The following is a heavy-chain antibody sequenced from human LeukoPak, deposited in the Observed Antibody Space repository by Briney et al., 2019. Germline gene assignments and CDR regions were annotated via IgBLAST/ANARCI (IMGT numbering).Heavy chain of an antibody. V-gene: IGHV4-31*03. CDR3: ARDLETLYYYDSSGYYRHDAFDI. D-gene: IGHD3-22*01. CDR2: IYYSGST. Sequence: SETLSLTCTVSGGSISSGGYYWSWIRQHPGKGLEWIGYIYYSGSTYYNPSLKSRVTISVDTSKNQFSLKLSSVTAAATAVYYCARDLETLYYYDSSGYYRHDAFDIWGQGTMVTVSS. J-gene: IGHJ3*02. CDR1: GGSISSGGYY.